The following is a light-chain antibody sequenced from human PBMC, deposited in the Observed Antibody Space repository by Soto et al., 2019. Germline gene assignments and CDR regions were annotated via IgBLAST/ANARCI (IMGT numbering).Light chain of an antibody. J-gene: IGKJ5*01. V-gene: IGKV3-20*01. Sequence: EIMLTQSPGTLSLSPGERATLSCRASQSVSNRRLAWYQQKPVQAPRFLIYGASTRPTGIPDRFSGSGSGTDFTLTISRLEPEDFAVYYCQQYGTSLIFGQGTRLEIK. CDR3: QQYGTSLI. CDR2: GAS. CDR1: QSVSNRR.